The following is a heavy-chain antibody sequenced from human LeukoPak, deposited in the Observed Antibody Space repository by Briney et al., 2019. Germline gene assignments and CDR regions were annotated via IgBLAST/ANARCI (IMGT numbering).Heavy chain of an antibody. Sequence: PSETLSLTCAVFGGSISSSNWWSWVRQAPGKGLEWIGEISHNGNTNYSPSLKSRLTISVDKSKNQFSLKLSSVTAADTAVYYCARGELNFGGNWGQGVLVTVSS. V-gene: IGHV4/OR15-8*02. D-gene: IGHD1-14*01. CDR2: ISHNGNT. J-gene: IGHJ4*02. CDR1: GGSISSSNW. CDR3: ARGELNFGGN.